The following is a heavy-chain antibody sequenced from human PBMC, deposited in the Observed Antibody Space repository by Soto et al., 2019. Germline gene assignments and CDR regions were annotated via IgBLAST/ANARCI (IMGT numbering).Heavy chain of an antibody. CDR1: GGSITSANW. CDR2: ISHSGIT. CDR3: ARVLRGWFDP. Sequence: LSLTCAVSGGSITSANWWTWVRQPPGGGLEWIGEISHSGITNYKASLKSRVTMSVDKTKNDVSLKLTSVTAADTAVYYCARVLRGWFDPWGQGTPVTVSS. V-gene: IGHV4-4*02. J-gene: IGHJ5*02.